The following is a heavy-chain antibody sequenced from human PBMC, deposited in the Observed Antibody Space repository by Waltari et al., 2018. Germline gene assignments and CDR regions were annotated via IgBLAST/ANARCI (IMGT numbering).Heavy chain of an antibody. CDR3: ARDPTKGVYNWFDP. V-gene: IGHV4-59*12. J-gene: IGHJ5*02. D-gene: IGHD3-10*01. CDR1: GGSISSYY. Sequence: QVQLQESGPGLVKPSETLSLTCTVSGGSISSYYWSWIRQPPGKGLEWIGSTYYDGTTHYNSSLKGRATISVDPTKNQFSLEISSTTAADTAVYYCARDPTKGVYNWFDPWGQGILVIVSS. CDR2: TYYDGTT.